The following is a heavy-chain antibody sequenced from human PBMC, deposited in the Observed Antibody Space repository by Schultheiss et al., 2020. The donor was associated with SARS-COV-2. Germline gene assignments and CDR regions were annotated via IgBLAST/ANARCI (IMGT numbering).Heavy chain of an antibody. D-gene: IGHD3-9*01. Sequence: GGSLRLSCAASGFTFTNAWMNWVRQAPGKGLEWVGRIKSKTDGGTADYAAPVKGRFIISRDDSKNTLFLQMNRLKTEDTAVYYCATMILTGYSRFDPWGQGTLVTVSS. CDR1: GFTFTNAW. CDR3: ATMILTGYSRFDP. J-gene: IGHJ5*02. V-gene: IGHV3-15*07. CDR2: IKSKTDGGTA.